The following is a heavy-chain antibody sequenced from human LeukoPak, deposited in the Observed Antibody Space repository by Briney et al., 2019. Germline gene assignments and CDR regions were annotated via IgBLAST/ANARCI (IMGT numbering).Heavy chain of an antibody. Sequence: GGSLRLSCAASGFTFSSYSMNWVRQAPGKGLEWVSSISSSSSYIYYADSVKGRFTISRDNSKNTLYLQMNSLRAEDTAVYYCAKDLFDGGFDYWGQGTLVTVSS. CDR2: ISSSSSYI. J-gene: IGHJ4*02. V-gene: IGHV3-21*04. CDR3: AKDLFDGGFDY. D-gene: IGHD3-9*01. CDR1: GFTFSSYS.